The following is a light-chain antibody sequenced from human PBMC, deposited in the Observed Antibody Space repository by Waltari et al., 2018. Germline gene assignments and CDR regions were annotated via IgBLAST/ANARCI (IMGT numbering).Light chain of an antibody. J-gene: IGLJ2*01. CDR2: DVT. Sequence: QQPPSKAHTLMIFDVTSRPSGVSNRFSGSTSGDTAFLIISGLQGEDDADYYCSSCMDATALELYGGGTSLPVL. V-gene: IGLV2-14*03. CDR3: SSCMDATALEL.